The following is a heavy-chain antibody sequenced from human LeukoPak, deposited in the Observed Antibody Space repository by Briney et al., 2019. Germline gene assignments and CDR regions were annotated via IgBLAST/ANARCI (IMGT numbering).Heavy chain of an antibody. V-gene: IGHV3-74*01. CDR2: INSDGSST. D-gene: IGHD4-17*01. J-gene: IGHJ4*02. CDR3: ARDGDYGDYLSYFDY. Sequence: PGGSLRLSCAASGFTFSSYWMHWVRQAPGKGLVWVSRINSDGSSTSYADSVKGRFTISRDNAKNTLYLQMNSLRAEDTAVYYCARDGDYGDYLSYFDYWGQGTLVTVSS. CDR1: GFTFSSYW.